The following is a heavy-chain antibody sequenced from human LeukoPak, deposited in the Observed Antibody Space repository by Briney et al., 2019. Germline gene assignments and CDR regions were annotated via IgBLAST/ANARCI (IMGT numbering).Heavy chain of an antibody. Sequence: GGSLRLSCAASRFTFSSYGMHWVRQAPGKGLEWVAVIWYDGSNKYYADSVKGRFTISRDNSKNTLYLQMNSLRADDTAVYYCAKPNLPYCSGGSCYGFDYWGQGTLVTVSS. V-gene: IGHV3-33*06. J-gene: IGHJ4*02. CDR2: IWYDGSNK. D-gene: IGHD2-15*01. CDR1: RFTFSSYG. CDR3: AKPNLPYCSGGSCYGFDY.